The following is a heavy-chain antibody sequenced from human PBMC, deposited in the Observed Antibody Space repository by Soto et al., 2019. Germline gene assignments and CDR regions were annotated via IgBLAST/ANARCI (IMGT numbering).Heavy chain of an antibody. J-gene: IGHJ4*02. Sequence: EVQLVESGGGLVKPGGSLRLSCAASGFTFSSYSMNWVRQAPGKGLEWVSSISSSSSYIYYADSVKGRFTISRDNAKNSLYLQMNSLRAEDTAVYYCARDPPFKYGSGGSCYSDGYWGQGTLVTVSS. CDR1: GFTFSSYS. D-gene: IGHD2-15*01. CDR3: ARDPPFKYGSGGSCYSDGY. CDR2: ISSSSSYI. V-gene: IGHV3-21*01.